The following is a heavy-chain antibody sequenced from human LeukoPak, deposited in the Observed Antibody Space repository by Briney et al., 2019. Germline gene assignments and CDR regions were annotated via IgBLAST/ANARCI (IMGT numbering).Heavy chain of an antibody. J-gene: IGHJ3*02. Sequence: SETLSLTCAVPGGSISSSSYYWGWIRQPPGKGLEWIGSIYYSGSTYYNPSLKSRVTISVDTSKNQFSLKLSSVTAADTAVYYCAREYSSSWYAPDAFDIWGQGTMVTVSS. CDR3: AREYSSSWYAPDAFDI. CDR1: GGSISSSSYY. V-gene: IGHV4-39*07. D-gene: IGHD6-13*01. CDR2: IYYSGST.